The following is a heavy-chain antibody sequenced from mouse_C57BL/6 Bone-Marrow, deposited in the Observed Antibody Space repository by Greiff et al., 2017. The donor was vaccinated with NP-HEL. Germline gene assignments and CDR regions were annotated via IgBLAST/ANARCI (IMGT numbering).Heavy chain of an antibody. CDR3: AATVVGGPYYYAMDY. J-gene: IGHJ4*01. Sequence: QVQLKQPGAELVKPGASVKLSCKASGYTFTSYWMHWVKQRPGRGLEWIGRIDPNSGGTKYNEKFKSKATLTVDKPSSTAYMQLSSLTSEDSAVYYCAATVVGGPYYYAMDYWGQGTSVTVSS. V-gene: IGHV1-72*01. CDR1: GYTFTSYW. CDR2: IDPNSGGT. D-gene: IGHD1-1*01.